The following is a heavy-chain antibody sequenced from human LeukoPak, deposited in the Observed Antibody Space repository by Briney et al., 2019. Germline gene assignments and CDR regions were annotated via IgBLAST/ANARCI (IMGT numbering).Heavy chain of an antibody. CDR3: ARKRMQKQWLLIGSFGY. J-gene: IGHJ4*02. Sequence: GGSLRLSCAASGFTFSSYAMHWVRQAPGKGLEWVAVISYDGSNKFYADSVKGRFTISRDNSKNTLYLQMNSLRAEDTALYYCARKRMQKQWLLIGSFGYWGQGTLVTVSS. CDR1: GFTFSSYA. V-gene: IGHV3-30-3*01. D-gene: IGHD6-19*01. CDR2: ISYDGSNK.